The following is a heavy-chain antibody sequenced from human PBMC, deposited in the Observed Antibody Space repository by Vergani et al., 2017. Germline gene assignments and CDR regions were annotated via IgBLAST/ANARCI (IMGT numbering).Heavy chain of an antibody. Sequence: EVQLVESGGVVVQPGGSLRLSCAASGFTFDDYTMHWVRQAPGKGLEWVSLISWDGGSTYYADSVKGRFTISRDNSKNSLYLQMNSLRTEDTALYYCAKDMERYCGGDCYGPFDDWGQGTLVTVSS. D-gene: IGHD2-21*02. J-gene: IGHJ4*02. CDR3: AKDMERYCGGDCYGPFDD. CDR1: GFTFDDYT. V-gene: IGHV3-43*01. CDR2: ISWDGGST.